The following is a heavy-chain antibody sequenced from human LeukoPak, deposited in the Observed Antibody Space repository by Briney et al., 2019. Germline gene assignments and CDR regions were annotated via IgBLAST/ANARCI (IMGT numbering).Heavy chain of an antibody. CDR1: GFTFSNAW. D-gene: IGHD6-13*01. J-gene: IGHJ4*02. Sequence: GGSLRLSCAASGFTFSNAWMSWVRQAPGKGLEWVGRIKSKTDGGTTDYAAPVKGRFTISRDDSKNTLYLQMNSLRAEDTAVYYCATRPSIAAAEGYWGQGTLVTVSS. V-gene: IGHV3-15*01. CDR2: IKSKTDGGTT. CDR3: ATRPSIAAAEGY.